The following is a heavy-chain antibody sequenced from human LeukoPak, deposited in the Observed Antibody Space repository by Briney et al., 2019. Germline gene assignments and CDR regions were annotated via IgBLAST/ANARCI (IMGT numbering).Heavy chain of an antibody. Sequence: GASVKVSCKASGYTFTSYGITWVRQAPGQGLEWIGWIVVGSGNTNYAQKFQERVTITRDMSTSTAYMELSSLRSEDTAVYYCAAVGYSSSSANYWGQGTLVTVSS. CDR1: GYTFTSYG. V-gene: IGHV1-58*02. J-gene: IGHJ4*02. CDR3: AAVGYSSSSANY. D-gene: IGHD6-13*01. CDR2: IVVGSGNT.